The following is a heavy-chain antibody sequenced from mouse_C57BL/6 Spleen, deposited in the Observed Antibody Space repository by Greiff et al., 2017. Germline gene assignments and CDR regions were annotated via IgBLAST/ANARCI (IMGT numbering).Heavy chain of an antibody. Sequence: EVQLVESGGGLVKPGGSLKLSCAASGFTFSSYTMSWVRQTPEKRLEWVATISGGGGNTYYPDSVKGRFTISRDNAKNTLYLQMSSLRSEDTALYYCARDYYSNYVDWGQGTTLTVSS. CDR2: ISGGGGNT. J-gene: IGHJ2*01. D-gene: IGHD2-5*01. CDR1: GFTFSSYT. V-gene: IGHV5-9*01. CDR3: ARDYYSNYVD.